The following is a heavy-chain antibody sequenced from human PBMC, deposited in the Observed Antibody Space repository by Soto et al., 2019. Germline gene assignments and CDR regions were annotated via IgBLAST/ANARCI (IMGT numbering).Heavy chain of an antibody. CDR1: GGSFSGYY. CDR3: ASLGQRVAAIAARTDY. Sequence: QVQLQQWGAGLLKPSETLSLTCAVYGGSFSGYYWSWIRQPPGKGLEWIGEINHSGSTNYNPSLKSRVTISVDTSKNQFSRKLSSVTAADTAVYYCASLGQRVAAIAARTDYWGQGTLVTVSS. V-gene: IGHV4-34*01. J-gene: IGHJ4*02. CDR2: INHSGST. D-gene: IGHD6-6*01.